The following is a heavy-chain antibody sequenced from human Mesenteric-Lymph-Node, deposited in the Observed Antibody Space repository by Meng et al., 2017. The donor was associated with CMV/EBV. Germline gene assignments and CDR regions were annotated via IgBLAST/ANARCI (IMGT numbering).Heavy chain of an antibody. CDR1: GFAFGSYA. J-gene: IGHJ4*02. CDR2: ISGSGGST. D-gene: IGHD6-13*01. V-gene: IGHV3-23*01. CDR3: AKDPTSSSWYSYFY. Sequence: GESLKISCAASGFAFGSYAMSWVRQAPGKGLEWVSAISGSGGSTYYADSVKGRFTISRDNSKNTLYLQLNSLRGEDTAVYYCAKDPTSSSWYSYFYWGQGTLVTVSS.